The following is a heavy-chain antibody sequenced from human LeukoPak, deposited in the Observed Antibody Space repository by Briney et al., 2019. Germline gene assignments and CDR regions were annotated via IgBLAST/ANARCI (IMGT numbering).Heavy chain of an antibody. D-gene: IGHD5-18*01. CDR1: GGSISSSSYY. V-gene: IGHV4-39*01. CDR2: IYYSGST. CDR3: AGRGYSFTYGMDV. J-gene: IGHJ6*02. Sequence: SETLSLTCTVSGGSISSSSYYWGWIRQPPGKGLEWIGSIYYSGSTYYNPSLKSRVTISVDTSKNQFSLKLSSVTAADTAVYYCAGRGYSFTYGMDVRGQGTTVTVSS.